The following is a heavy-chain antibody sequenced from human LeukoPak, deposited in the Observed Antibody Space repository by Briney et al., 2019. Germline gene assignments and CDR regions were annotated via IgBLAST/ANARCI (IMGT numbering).Heavy chain of an antibody. Sequence: PGGSLRLSCAASGFTFSSYSMNWVRQAPGKGLEWVSYIGSSSSTIYYADSVKGRFTISRDNAKNSLYLQMNSLRAEDTAVYYCARGGSYSGYDPYYFDYWGQGTLVTVSS. CDR3: ARGGSYSGYDPYYFDY. J-gene: IGHJ4*02. CDR1: GFTFSSYS. CDR2: IGSSSSTI. D-gene: IGHD5-12*01. V-gene: IGHV3-48*01.